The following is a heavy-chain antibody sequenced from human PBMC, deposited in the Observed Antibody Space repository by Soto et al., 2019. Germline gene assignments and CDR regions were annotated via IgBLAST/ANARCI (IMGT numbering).Heavy chain of an antibody. Sequence: ASVKVSCKASGYMFTGYYMHWVRQAPGEGLERMGWINPKSGFTHYAQKFQGRVTMTRDASINTTYLDLSSLRSDDTAVYYCATPGGPDTGGYYYFDYWGQGTLVTV. J-gene: IGHJ4*02. D-gene: IGHD3-22*01. CDR3: ATPGGPDTGGYYYFDY. CDR1: GYMFTGYY. CDR2: INPKSGFT. V-gene: IGHV1-2*02.